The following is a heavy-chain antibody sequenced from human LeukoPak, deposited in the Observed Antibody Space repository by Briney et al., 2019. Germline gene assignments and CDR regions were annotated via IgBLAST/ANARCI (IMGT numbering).Heavy chain of an antibody. J-gene: IGHJ4*02. CDR3: ARALSAEVAAALEY. CDR1: GFTFSSYA. V-gene: IGHV3-30-3*01. D-gene: IGHD6-13*01. CDR2: ISYDGSNK. Sequence: PGRSLRLSCAASGFTFSSYAMHWVRQAPGKGLEWVAVISYDGSNKCYADSVKGRFTISRDNSKNTLYLQMNSLRAEDTAVYYCARALSAEVAAALEYWGQGTLVTVSS.